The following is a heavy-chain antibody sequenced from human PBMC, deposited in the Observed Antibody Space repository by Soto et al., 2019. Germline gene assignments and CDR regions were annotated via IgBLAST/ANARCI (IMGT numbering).Heavy chain of an antibody. CDR1: GFTFSSYS. J-gene: IGHJ4*02. CDR2: ISSSSSYI. D-gene: IGHD2-2*01. CDR3: ARDRGVRVVVVPPDY. V-gene: IGHV3-21*01. Sequence: VVSLRLPGAASGFTFSSYSMNWVRQAPGKGLEWVSSISSSSSYIYYADSVKGRFTISRDNAKNSLYLQMNSLRAEDTAVYYCARDRGVRVVVVPPDYWGQGTLVTVSS.